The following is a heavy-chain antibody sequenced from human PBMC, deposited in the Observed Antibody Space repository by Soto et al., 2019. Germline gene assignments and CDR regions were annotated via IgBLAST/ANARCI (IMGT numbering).Heavy chain of an antibody. D-gene: IGHD4-17*01. Sequence: GGSLRLSCAASGFTFSSYAMSWVRQAPGKGLEWVSAISGSGGSTYYADSVKGRFTISRDNSKNTLYLQMNSLRAEDTAVYYCAKDRETVTPPSYYYYGMDVWGQGTTVTVSS. V-gene: IGHV3-23*01. CDR1: GFTFSSYA. J-gene: IGHJ6*02. CDR3: AKDRETVTPPSYYYYGMDV. CDR2: ISGSGGST.